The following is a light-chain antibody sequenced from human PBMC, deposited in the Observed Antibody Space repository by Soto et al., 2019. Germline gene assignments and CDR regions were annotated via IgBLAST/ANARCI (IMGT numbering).Light chain of an antibody. V-gene: IGLV4-69*01. Sequence: QPVLTQSPSASASLGASVNLTCTLTSGHSYAITCHQQQPQKAPRYLMKLNGDGSHNRGAGIPDRFLGSGSGAEWYLTISSLQSDDEAVYYCQSWGTGVGWVFGGGTKVTVL. CDR2: LNGDGSH. J-gene: IGLJ3*02. CDR3: QSWGTGVGWV. CDR1: SGHSYA.